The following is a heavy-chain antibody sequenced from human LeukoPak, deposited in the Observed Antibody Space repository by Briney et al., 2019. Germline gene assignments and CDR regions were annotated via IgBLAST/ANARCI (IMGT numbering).Heavy chain of an antibody. CDR1: GFTFRSYG. CDR2: IRYDGSNK. V-gene: IGHV3-30*02. CDR3: ANGGGAYDVIDY. Sequence: GGSLRLSCAASGFTFRSYGMHWVRQALGKGLEWVAYIRYDGSNKFYTVSVKGRFTISRDNSKNTLYLQMNSLRSEDTGVYYCANGGGAYDVIDYWGQGTLVTVSS. J-gene: IGHJ4*02. D-gene: IGHD3-16*01.